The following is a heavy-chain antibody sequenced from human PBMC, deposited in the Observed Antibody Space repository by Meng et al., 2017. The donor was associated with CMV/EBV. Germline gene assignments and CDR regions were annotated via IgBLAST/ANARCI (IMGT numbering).Heavy chain of an antibody. Sequence: GGSLRLSCAASGFTFSSYGMHWVRHAPGKGLEWLAFIRYDGSNKYYADSVKGRFTISRDNSKNTLYLQMNSLRAEDTAVYYCAKGGGRMVRDNWFDPWGQGTLVTVSS. CDR2: IRYDGSNK. J-gene: IGHJ5*02. D-gene: IGHD3-10*01. CDR3: AKGGGRMVRDNWFDP. V-gene: IGHV3-30*02. CDR1: GFTFSSYG.